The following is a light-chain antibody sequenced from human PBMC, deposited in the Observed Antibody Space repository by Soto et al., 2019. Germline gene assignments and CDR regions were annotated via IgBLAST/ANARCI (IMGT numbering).Light chain of an antibody. CDR1: QSVDRNY. CDR3: HQYGLSPPYT. V-gene: IGKV3-20*01. CDR2: GAS. Sequence: EIVLTQSPATLSLSPGERATLSCRASQSVDRNYLAWYQHKPGQAPRLLIYGASTRATGIPDRFSGSGSGTDFTLTISRLEPEDFAVYYCHQYGLSPPYTFGPGTKVD. J-gene: IGKJ3*01.